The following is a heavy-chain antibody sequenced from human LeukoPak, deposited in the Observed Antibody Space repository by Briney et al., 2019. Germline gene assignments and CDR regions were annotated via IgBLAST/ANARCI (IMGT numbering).Heavy chain of an antibody. Sequence: ASVKVSCKVSGYTLTELSMHWVRQAPGKGFEWMGGFDPEDGETIYAQKFQGRVTITADESTSTAYMELSSLRSEDTAVYYCARASGVATVYDVFDIWGQGTMVTVSS. J-gene: IGHJ3*02. CDR3: ARASGVATVYDVFDI. CDR2: FDPEDGET. V-gene: IGHV1-24*01. CDR1: GYTLTELS. D-gene: IGHD5-12*01.